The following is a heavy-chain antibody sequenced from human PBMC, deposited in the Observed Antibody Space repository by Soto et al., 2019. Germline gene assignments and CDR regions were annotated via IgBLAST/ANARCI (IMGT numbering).Heavy chain of an antibody. V-gene: IGHV3-30*18. Sequence: QVQLVESGGGVVQPGRSLRLSCAASGFTFSSYGMHWVRQAPGTGLEWVAVISYDGRNKYYADSVQGRFTISRDNSKNTLYLQMNSLRAEDTAVYYCAKAQRYSSSWDPENSYYYGMDVWGQGTTVTVSS. CDR2: ISYDGRNK. CDR3: AKAQRYSSSWDPENSYYYGMDV. D-gene: IGHD6-13*01. CDR1: GFTFSSYG. J-gene: IGHJ6*02.